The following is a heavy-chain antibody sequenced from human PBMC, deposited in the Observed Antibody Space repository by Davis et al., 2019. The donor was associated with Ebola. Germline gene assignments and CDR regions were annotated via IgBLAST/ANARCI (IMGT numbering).Heavy chain of an antibody. J-gene: IGHJ4*02. CDR3: AAGRIAVAGVDY. CDR1: GGSVSSGTNY. D-gene: IGHD6-19*01. CDR2: IYYSGST. Sequence: MPSETLSLTCTVSGGSVSSGTNYWSWIRQPPGKGLEWIGYIYYSGSTNYNPSLKSRVTISVDTSKNQFSLKLSSVTAADTAVYYCAAGRIAVAGVDYWGQGTLVTVSS. V-gene: IGHV4-61*01.